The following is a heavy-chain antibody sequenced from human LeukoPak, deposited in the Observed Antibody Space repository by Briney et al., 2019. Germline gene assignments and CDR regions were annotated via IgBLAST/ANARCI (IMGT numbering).Heavy chain of an antibody. CDR3: AHRRTDSSSWYECYFDY. V-gene: IGHV2-5*02. J-gene: IGHJ4*02. Sequence: KESGPTLVKPTQTLTLTGTFSGFSLSTSGVGVGWIRQPPGKALEWLALIYWDDAKRYSPSLKSRLTITKDTSKNQLVLTMTNMDPVDTSTYYCAHRRTDSSSWYECYFDYWGQGTLVTVSS. CDR2: IYWDDAK. D-gene: IGHD6-13*01. CDR1: GFSLSTSGVG.